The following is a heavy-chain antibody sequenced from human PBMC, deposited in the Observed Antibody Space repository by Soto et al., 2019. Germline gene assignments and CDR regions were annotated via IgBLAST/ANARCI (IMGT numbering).Heavy chain of an antibody. CDR3: ARDRRAYHY. V-gene: IGHV1-46*01. Sequence: ASVRVSCKASGYTFTSYYMHWVRQAPGQGLEWMGILNPSGGSTSYAQKFQGTVTMTRDTSTSTVYMELSSLRSEDTAVYYCARDRRAYHYWGQGTPVTVSS. CDR2: LNPSGGST. J-gene: IGHJ4*02. CDR1: GYTFTSYY.